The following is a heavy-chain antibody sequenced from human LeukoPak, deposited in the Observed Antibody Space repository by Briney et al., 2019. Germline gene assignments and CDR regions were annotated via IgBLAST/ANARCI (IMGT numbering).Heavy chain of an antibody. CDR1: GYXFANYW. V-gene: IGHV5-51*01. CDR2: IYPGDSDT. J-gene: IGHJ4*02. D-gene: IGHD4-11*01. Sequence: GESLKISCNGSGYXFANYWIVWVRQMTGKGLEWMGIIYPGDSDTRYSPSFQGQVTISADKSISTAYLQWSSLKASDTAMYYCARLDRSTGDYWGQGTLVTVSS. CDR3: ARLDRSTGDY.